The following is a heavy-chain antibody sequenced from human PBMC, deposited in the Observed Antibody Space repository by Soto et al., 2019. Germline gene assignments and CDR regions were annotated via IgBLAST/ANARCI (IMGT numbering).Heavy chain of an antibody. D-gene: IGHD1-26*01. CDR3: ERVRDRFEWGCFDS. Sequence: QVQLVQSGAGLRKPGASVKIACKASGYTFTAYSIHWVRQAPGQSLEWMGWINAGNGDTKSSQRFQGRVTLTTDTSATTSYTELNTLTTEDAAVYFCERVRDRFEWGCFDSWGQGTLVTVSS. J-gene: IGHJ4*02. V-gene: IGHV1-3*01. CDR2: INAGNGDT. CDR1: GYTFTAYS.